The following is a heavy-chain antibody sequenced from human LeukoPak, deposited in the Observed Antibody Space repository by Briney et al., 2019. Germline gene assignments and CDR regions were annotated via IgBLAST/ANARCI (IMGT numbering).Heavy chain of an antibody. D-gene: IGHD6-13*01. J-gene: IGHJ4*02. CDR2: ISGSGGST. CDR3: AKDLEPAGTVTYEGPFDC. CDR1: GFTFSSYA. Sequence: PGGSLRLSCAASGFTFSSYAMSWVRQAPGKGLEWVSAISGSGGSTYYADSVKGRFTVSRDTSKNTVYLQMNSLRPDDTAVYYCAKDLEPAGTVTYEGPFDCWGQGTLVTVSS. V-gene: IGHV3-23*01.